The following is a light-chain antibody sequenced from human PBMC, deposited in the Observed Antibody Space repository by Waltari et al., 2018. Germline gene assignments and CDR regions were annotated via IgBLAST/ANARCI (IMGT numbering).Light chain of an antibody. CDR1: QSLLSSNGNTY. CDR2: RVS. CDR3: MQALQTPLT. Sequence: DIVMTQTPLSLPVTPGEPASISCRSSQSLLSSNGNTYLYWYLQKPGQPPRLLIYRVSNRFSGVPDRFSGSGSGTDFTLKISRVEAEDVGVYYCMQALQTPLTFGGGTKVEIK. J-gene: IGKJ4*01. V-gene: IGKV2-29*02.